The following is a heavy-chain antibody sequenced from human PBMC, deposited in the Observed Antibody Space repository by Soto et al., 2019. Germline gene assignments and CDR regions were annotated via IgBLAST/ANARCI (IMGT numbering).Heavy chain of an antibody. CDR1: GGSISSYY. CDR3: ARMGYDILTGYLNWFDL. Sequence: SETRSLTCTVSGGSISSYYWSWIRQPPGKGLEWIGYTHYSGSNNYNPSLKSRVTMSVDTPKNQFSLKLSSVTAADTAVYYCARMGYDILTGYLNWFDLWGQGTLVTVSS. CDR2: THYSGSN. J-gene: IGHJ5*02. D-gene: IGHD3-9*01. V-gene: IGHV4-59*01.